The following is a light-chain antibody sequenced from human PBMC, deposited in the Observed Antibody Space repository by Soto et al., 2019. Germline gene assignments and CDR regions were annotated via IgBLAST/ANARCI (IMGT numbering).Light chain of an antibody. Sequence: EMVLTQSPGTLSLSAGERATLHCRASQIGNTNYLAWYQQRPGQPPRLLIYSVFTMPNGTPDRFSGSGSGTDFTLTISRLAPEDSALYFCQHYGHPRWTFGPGTRVEIK. J-gene: IGKJ1*01. CDR1: QIGNTNY. V-gene: IGKV3-20*01. CDR2: SVF. CDR3: QHYGHPRWT.